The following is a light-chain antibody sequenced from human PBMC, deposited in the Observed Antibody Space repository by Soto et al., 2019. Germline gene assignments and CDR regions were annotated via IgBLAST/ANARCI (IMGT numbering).Light chain of an antibody. Sequence: DVQMTQSPSTLSASVGDRVTITCRASQSIXYWLAWYQQKPGKAPNLLIYAASSLETGVPSRFSGSGSGTEFTLSISSLQPDDSASYYCQQYNSYSKTFGQGTKVDIK. V-gene: IGKV1-5*01. CDR2: AAS. CDR3: QQYNSYSKT. J-gene: IGKJ1*01. CDR1: QSIXYW.